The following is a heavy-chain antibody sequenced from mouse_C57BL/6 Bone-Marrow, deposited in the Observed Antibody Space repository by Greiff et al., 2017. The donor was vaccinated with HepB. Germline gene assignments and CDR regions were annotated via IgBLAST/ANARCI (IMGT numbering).Heavy chain of an antibody. CDR2: INPSTGGT. D-gene: IGHD1-1*01. CDR3: ATYYGSSYWYFGV. Sequence: EVKLQESGPELVKPGASVKISCKASGYSFTGYYMNWVKQSPEKSLEWIGEINPSTGGTTYNQKFKAKATLTVDKSSSTAYMQLKSLTSEDSAVYYCATYYGSSYWYFGVWGTGATVTVSS. J-gene: IGHJ1*03. CDR1: GYSFTGYY. V-gene: IGHV1-42*01.